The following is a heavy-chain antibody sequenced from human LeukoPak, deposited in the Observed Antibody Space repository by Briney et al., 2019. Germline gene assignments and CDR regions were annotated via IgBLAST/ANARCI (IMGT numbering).Heavy chain of an antibody. CDR2: INHSGST. Sequence: SETLSLTCTVSGGSISSYYWSWIRQPPGKGLEWIGEINHSGSTNYNPSLKSRVTISVDTSKNQFSLKLSSVTAADTAVYYCARENSDYYDSSGTTPAFDIWGQGTMVTVSS. CDR3: ARENSDYYDSSGTTPAFDI. CDR1: GGSISSYY. V-gene: IGHV4-34*01. J-gene: IGHJ3*02. D-gene: IGHD3-22*01.